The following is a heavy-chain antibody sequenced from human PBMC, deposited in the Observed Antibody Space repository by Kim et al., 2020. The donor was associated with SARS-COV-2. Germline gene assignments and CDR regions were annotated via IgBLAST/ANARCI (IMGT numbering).Heavy chain of an antibody. D-gene: IGHD2-21*02. CDR1: GFTFNTYW. J-gene: IGHJ4*02. CDR2: INKDGSER. V-gene: IGHV3-7*01. Sequence: GGSLRLSCVVSGFTFNTYWMRWVRQAPGKGLVWVASINKDGSERQYVDAVKGRFTISRYNAKNSLYLQMDRLRVDDTTFYYCVRDVICAADCYPDYYFGFRGQGVLVPVSS. CDR3: VRDVICAADCYPDYYFGF.